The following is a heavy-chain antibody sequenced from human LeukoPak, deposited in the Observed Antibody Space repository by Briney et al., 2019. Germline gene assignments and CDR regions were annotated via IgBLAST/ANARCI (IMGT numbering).Heavy chain of an antibody. CDR3: ARGAKAYNNYKLSFYFDY. J-gene: IGHJ4*02. CDR2: ISAYNGDT. CDR1: GYTFTNYA. D-gene: IGHD1-14*01. Sequence: GASVKDSCKASGYTFTNYAFNWVRQAPGQGLEWMGWISAYNGDTNYAQNLQGRVTMTTDTSTGTAYMELRSLRSDDTAVYYCARGAKAYNNYKLSFYFDYWGQGTLVTVSS. V-gene: IGHV1-18*01.